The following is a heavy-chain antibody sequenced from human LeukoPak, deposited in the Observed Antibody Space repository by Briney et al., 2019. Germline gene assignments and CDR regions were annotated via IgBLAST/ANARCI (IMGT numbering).Heavy chain of an antibody. J-gene: IGHJ3*02. CDR3: TRDRPDYGDLDDAFDI. CDR2: IRSKAYGGTT. Sequence: GGSLRLSCTASGFTFGDYAMSWVRQAPGKGLEWVGFIRSKAYGGTTEYAASVKGRFTTSRDDSKSIAYLQMNSLKTEDTAVYYCTRDRPDYGDLDDAFDIWGQGTMVTVSS. CDR1: GFTFGDYA. V-gene: IGHV3-49*04. D-gene: IGHD4-17*01.